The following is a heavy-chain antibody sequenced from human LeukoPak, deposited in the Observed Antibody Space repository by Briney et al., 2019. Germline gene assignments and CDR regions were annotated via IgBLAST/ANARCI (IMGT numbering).Heavy chain of an antibody. D-gene: IGHD3-3*01. CDR3: ARLPKANDFWSGYYTGWFDP. CDR1: GGSISSSSYY. Sequence: SETLSLTCTVSGGSISSSSYYWGWIRQPPGKGPEWIGSIYYSGSTYYNPSLKSRVTISVDTSKNQFSLKLSSVTAADTAVYYCARLPKANDFWSGYYTGWFDPWGQGTLVTVSS. J-gene: IGHJ5*02. CDR2: IYYSGST. V-gene: IGHV4-39*01.